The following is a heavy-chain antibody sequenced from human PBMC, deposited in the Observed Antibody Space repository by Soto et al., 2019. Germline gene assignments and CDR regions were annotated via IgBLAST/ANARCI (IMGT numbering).Heavy chain of an antibody. V-gene: IGHV3-23*01. Sequence: EVQLLESGGGLVQPGGSLRLSCAASGFTFSSYGMSWVRQAPGKGLEWVSGISGSGGIKYYADSVKGRSTISRDNSKNTLFLQMNSLRAEDTAVYYCAKDTRLRLGELSFDAFDYWGQGTLVTVSS. D-gene: IGHD3-16*02. CDR1: GFTFSSYG. CDR2: ISGSGGIK. J-gene: IGHJ4*02. CDR3: AKDTRLRLGELSFDAFDY.